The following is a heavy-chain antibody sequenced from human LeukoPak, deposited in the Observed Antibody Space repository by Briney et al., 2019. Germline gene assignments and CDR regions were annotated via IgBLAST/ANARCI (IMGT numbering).Heavy chain of an antibody. J-gene: IGHJ4*02. CDR2: ISSSSSYI. CDR1: GFTFSSYS. Sequence: PGGSLRLSCAASGFTFSSYSMNWVRQAPGKGLEWVSSISSSSSYIYYADSVKGRFTISRDNAKNSLYLQMNSLRAEDTAVYYCARDLAKGAQWLAPYYFDYWGQGTLVTVSS. D-gene: IGHD6-19*01. V-gene: IGHV3-21*01. CDR3: ARDLAKGAQWLAPYYFDY.